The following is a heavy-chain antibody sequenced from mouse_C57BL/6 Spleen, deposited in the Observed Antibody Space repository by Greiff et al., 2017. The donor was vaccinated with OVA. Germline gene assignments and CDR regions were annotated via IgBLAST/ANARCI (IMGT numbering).Heavy chain of an antibody. Sequence: DVKLVESGGGLVKPGGSLKLSCAASGFTFSDYGMHWVRQAPEKGLEWVAYISSGSSTIYYADTVKGRFTISRDNAKNTLFLQMTSLRAEDTAMYYCARCGKYGGYAMDYWGQGTSVTVSS. CDR1: GFTFSDYG. J-gene: IGHJ4*01. CDR2: ISSGSSTI. V-gene: IGHV5-17*01. D-gene: IGHD2-1*01. CDR3: ARCGKYGGYAMDY.